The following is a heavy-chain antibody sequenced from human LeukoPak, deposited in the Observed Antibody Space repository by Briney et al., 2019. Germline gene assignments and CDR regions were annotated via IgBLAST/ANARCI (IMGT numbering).Heavy chain of an antibody. Sequence: ASVKVSCKASGYTFTGYYMHWVRQAPGQGLEWMGRINPNSGGTNYAQKFQGRVTMTRDTSISTAYVELSRLRSDDTAVYYCARDPPRVAAAAYADYWGQGTLVTVSS. D-gene: IGHD6-13*01. V-gene: IGHV1-2*06. CDR3: ARDPPRVAAAAYADY. J-gene: IGHJ4*02. CDR2: INPNSGGT. CDR1: GYTFTGYY.